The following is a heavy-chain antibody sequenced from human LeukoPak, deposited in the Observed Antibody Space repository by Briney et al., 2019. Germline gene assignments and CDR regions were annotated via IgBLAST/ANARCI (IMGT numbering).Heavy chain of an antibody. V-gene: IGHV3-21*01. J-gene: IGHJ4*02. CDR3: ARDSRIQLRLRPFDY. Sequence: GGSLRLSCAASGFTFSSYSMNWVRQAPGKGLEWVSSISSSSSYIYYADSVKGRFTISRDNAKNSLYLQMNSLRAEDTAVYYCARDSRIQLRLRPFDYWGQGTLVTVSS. CDR1: GFTFSSYS. CDR2: ISSSSSYI. D-gene: IGHD5-18*01.